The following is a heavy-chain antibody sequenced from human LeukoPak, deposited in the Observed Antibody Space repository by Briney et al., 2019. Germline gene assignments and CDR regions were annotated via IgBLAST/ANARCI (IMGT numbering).Heavy chain of an antibody. CDR2: INSDGSAI. CDR3: ARAIQFGGYLDF. Sequence: PGGSLRLSCAASGFTFSSYWMHWVRQAPGKGLVWVSRINSDGSAISYADSVKGRFTISRDNSKNTLYLQMNSLRAEDTAVYYCARAIQFGGYLDFWGQGTLVTVSS. CDR1: GFTFSSYW. J-gene: IGHJ4*02. V-gene: IGHV3-74*01. D-gene: IGHD2-15*01.